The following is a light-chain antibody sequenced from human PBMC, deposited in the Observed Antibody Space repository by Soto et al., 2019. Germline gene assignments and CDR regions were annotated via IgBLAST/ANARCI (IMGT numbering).Light chain of an antibody. CDR1: QSISDW. J-gene: IGKJ1*01. CDR2: RAS. CDR3: QQYHIYSWT. Sequence: DIQMTQSPSTLSASVGDRVTITCRASQSISDWLAWYQQKPGEAPRLLIYRASTLQSGVSSRFRGSGSGTEFTLTISDLPPDDFATYYCQQYHIYSWTFGQGTTVGIK. V-gene: IGKV1-5*03.